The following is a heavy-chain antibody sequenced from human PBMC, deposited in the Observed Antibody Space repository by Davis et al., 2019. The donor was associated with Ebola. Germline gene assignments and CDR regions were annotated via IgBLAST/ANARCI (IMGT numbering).Heavy chain of an antibody. D-gene: IGHD6-19*01. CDR2: INPSGGST. CDR1: GYTFTSYY. Sequence: AASVKVSCKASGYTFTSYYMHWVRQAPGQGLEWMGIINPSGGSTSYAQKFQGRVTMTRDTSTSTVYMELSSLRSEDTAVYYCARGWYSGGWRPAFDIWGQGTMVTVSS. CDR3: ARGWYSGGWRPAFDI. J-gene: IGHJ3*02. V-gene: IGHV1-46*01.